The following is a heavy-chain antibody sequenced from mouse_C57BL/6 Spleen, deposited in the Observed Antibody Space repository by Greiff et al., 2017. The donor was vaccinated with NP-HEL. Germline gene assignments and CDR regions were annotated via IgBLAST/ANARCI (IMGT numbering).Heavy chain of an antibody. D-gene: IGHD4-1*01. CDR3: ARRANWDYFDY. J-gene: IGHJ2*01. V-gene: IGHV1-76*01. Sequence: QVHVKQSGAELVRPGASVKLSCKASGYTFTDYYINWVKQRPGQGLEWIARIYPGSGNTYYNEKFKGKATLTAEKSSSTAYMQLSSLTSEDSAVYFCARRANWDYFDYWGQGTTLTVSS. CDR2: IYPGSGNT. CDR1: GYTFTDYY.